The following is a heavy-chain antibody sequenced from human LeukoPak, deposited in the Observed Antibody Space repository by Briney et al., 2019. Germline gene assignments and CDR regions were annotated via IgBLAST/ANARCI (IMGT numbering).Heavy chain of an antibody. Sequence: GGSLRLSCAASGFTFSDYYMSWIRQAPGKGLEWVSYTSSSSSYTNYADSVKGRFTISRDNAKNSLYLQMNSLRAEDTAVYYCARDALITMVRGVIPYYFDYWGQGTLVTVSS. J-gene: IGHJ4*02. CDR3: ARDALITMVRGVIPYYFDY. V-gene: IGHV3-11*05. D-gene: IGHD3-10*01. CDR1: GFTFSDYY. CDR2: TSSSSSYT.